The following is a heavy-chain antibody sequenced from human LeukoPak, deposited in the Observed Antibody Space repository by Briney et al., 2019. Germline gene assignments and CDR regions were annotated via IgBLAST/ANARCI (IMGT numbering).Heavy chain of an antibody. Sequence: GASVKVSCKASGGTFSSYAISWVRQAPGQGLEWMGGIIPIFGTANYAQKFQGRVTITTDESTSTAYMELSSLRSEDTAVYYCAISQRVRFLEWLDREFNYFDYWGQGTLVTVSS. D-gene: IGHD3-3*01. V-gene: IGHV1-69*05. CDR1: GGTFSSYA. CDR2: IIPIFGTA. J-gene: IGHJ4*02. CDR3: AISQRVRFLEWLDREFNYFDY.